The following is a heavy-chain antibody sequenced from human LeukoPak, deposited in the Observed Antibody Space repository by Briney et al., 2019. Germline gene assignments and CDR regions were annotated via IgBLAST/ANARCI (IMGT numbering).Heavy chain of an antibody. CDR1: GGSFSGYY. CDR2: INHSGST. J-gene: IGHJ6*02. V-gene: IGHV4-34*01. Sequence: SETLSLTCAVYGGSFSGYYWSWIRQPPGKGLEWIGEINHSGSTNYNPSLKSRVTISVDTSKNQFSLKLSSVTAADTAVYYCAGTRLYGMGVWGQGTTVTVSS. CDR3: AGTRLYGMGV.